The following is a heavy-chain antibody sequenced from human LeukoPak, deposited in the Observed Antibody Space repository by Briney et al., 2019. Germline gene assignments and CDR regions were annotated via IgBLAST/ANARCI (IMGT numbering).Heavy chain of an antibody. CDR1: GCTFSNYA. CDR3: AKLLRYFMDV. V-gene: IGHV3-23*01. J-gene: IGHJ6*02. D-gene: IGHD3-9*01. Sequence: PGGALRLSCAASGCTFSNYAMRGVGQAAGKGREWVSTITSTGESTYYADSVKGRFTISRDNSKNTLDLQMNSLRAEDTAVYYCAKLLRYFMDVWGQGPTVPVSS. CDR2: ITSTGEST.